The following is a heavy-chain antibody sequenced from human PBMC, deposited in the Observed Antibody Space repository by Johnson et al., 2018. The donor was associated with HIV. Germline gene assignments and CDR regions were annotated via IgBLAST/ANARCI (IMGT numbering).Heavy chain of an antibody. CDR3: AKDRTGFDAFDI. J-gene: IGHJ3*02. D-gene: IGHD1-1*01. CDR1: GFTFSSYW. CDR2: INSDGSST. V-gene: IGHV3-74*01. Sequence: VQLVESGGGLVQPGGSLRLSCAASGFTFSSYWMHWVRQAPGKGLVWVSRINSDGSSTSYADSVKGRFTISRDNAKNTLYLQIDNLRAEDTAVYYCAKDRTGFDAFDIWGQGTMVTVSS.